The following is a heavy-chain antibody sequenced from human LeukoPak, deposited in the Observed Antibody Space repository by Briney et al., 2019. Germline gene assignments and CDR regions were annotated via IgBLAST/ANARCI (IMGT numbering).Heavy chain of an antibody. V-gene: IGHV3-23*01. J-gene: IGHJ4*02. CDR1: GFTFGSYA. CDR2: ISGGGGST. D-gene: IGHD3-10*02. CDR3: ATYVRGDFDY. Sequence: GGSLRLSCATSGFTFGSYAMSWVRQAPGKGLEWVSTISGGGGSTWYADSVKGRFTISRDNSKNTLYLQLSSLRADDTAVYYCATYVRGDFDYWGQGTLVTVSS.